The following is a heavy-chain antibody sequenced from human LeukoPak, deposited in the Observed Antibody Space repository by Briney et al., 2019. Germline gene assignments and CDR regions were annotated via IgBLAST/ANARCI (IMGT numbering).Heavy chain of an antibody. CDR1: GGSISSYY. D-gene: IGHD5-24*01. J-gene: IGHJ4*02. Sequence: PSETLSLTCTVSGGSISSYYWSWIRQPPGKGPEWIGYIYYSGSTNSNPSLKSRVTISVDTSKNQFSLKLSSVTAADTAVYYCARDGYRRPFDFWGQGTLVTVSS. V-gene: IGHV4-59*01. CDR3: ARDGYRRPFDF. CDR2: IYYSGST.